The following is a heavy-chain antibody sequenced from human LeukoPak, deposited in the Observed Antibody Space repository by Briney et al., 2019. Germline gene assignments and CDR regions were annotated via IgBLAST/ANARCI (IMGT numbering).Heavy chain of an antibody. D-gene: IGHD5-12*01. CDR1: GFTFSSYA. CDR2: ISYDGSNK. Sequence: GGSLRLSCAASGFTFSSYAMRWVRQAPGKGLEWVAVISYDGSNKYYADSVKGRFTISRDNSKNTLYLQMNSLRAEDTAVYYCASLYSGYAHSWYYYYGMDVWGQGTTVTVSS. CDR3: ASLYSGYAHSWYYYYGMDV. J-gene: IGHJ6*02. V-gene: IGHV3-30-3*01.